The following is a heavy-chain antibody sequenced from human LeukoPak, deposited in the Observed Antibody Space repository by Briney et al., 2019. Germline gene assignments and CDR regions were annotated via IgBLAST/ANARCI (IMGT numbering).Heavy chain of an antibody. V-gene: IGHV1-69*06. CDR1: GGTFSSYA. Sequence: GASVKVSCKASGGTFSSYAISWVRQAPGQGLEWMGGIIPIFGTANYAQKFQGRVPITAEKSTSTAYMELSSLRSEDTAVYYCARSYCSGGSCYSAGLYYMDVWGRRTTVTVSS. D-gene: IGHD2-15*01. CDR2: IIPIFGTA. CDR3: ARSYCSGGSCYSAGLYYMDV. J-gene: IGHJ6*03.